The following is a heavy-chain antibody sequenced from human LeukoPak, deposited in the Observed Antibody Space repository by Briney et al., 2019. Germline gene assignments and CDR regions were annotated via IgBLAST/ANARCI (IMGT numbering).Heavy chain of an antibody. J-gene: IGHJ4*02. Sequence: ASVKVSCKASGYTFTSCYMHWVRQAPGQGLEWMGIINPSGGSTSYAQKFQGRVTMTRDTSTSTVYMELSSLRSEDTAVYYCARDRRIRRIDYWGQGTLVTVSS. V-gene: IGHV1-46*01. CDR3: ARDRRIRRIDY. D-gene: IGHD2/OR15-2a*01. CDR1: GYTFTSCY. CDR2: INPSGGST.